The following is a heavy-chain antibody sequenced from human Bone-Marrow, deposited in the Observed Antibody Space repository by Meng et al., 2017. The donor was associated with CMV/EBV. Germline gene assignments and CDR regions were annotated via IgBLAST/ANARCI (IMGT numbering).Heavy chain of an antibody. CDR3: ARESYFYETSALGDF. D-gene: IGHD3-22*01. J-gene: IGHJ4*02. Sequence: GGSLRLSCAASGFTFSGYWMHWVRQAPGKGLVWVSRINGDGSITTYADSVKGRFTISRDNAKNTLYLQMNSLRAEDTAVFYCARESYFYETSALGDFWGQRTLVTVSS. CDR2: INGDGSIT. V-gene: IGHV3-74*01. CDR1: GFTFSGYW.